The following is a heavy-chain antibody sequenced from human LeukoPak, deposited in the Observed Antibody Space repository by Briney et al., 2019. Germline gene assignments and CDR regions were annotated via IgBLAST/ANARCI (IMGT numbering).Heavy chain of an antibody. V-gene: IGHV4-61*02. D-gene: IGHD3-10*01. Sequence: SQTLSLTCTVSDGSISSGGYHWSWTRQPAGKGLEWIGRIYTSGSTNYNPSLKSRVTISIDTSKNQFSLKLTSVTAADTAVYYCARSSSKTGFEGYYFDYWGQGTLVTVSS. CDR1: DGSISSGGYH. J-gene: IGHJ4*02. CDR3: ARSSSKTGFEGYYFDY. CDR2: IYTSGST.